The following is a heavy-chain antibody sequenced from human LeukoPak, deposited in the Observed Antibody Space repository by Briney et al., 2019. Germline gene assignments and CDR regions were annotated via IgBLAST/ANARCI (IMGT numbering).Heavy chain of an antibody. Sequence: SETLSLTCTVSGGSISSSSYYWGWIRQPPGKGLEWIGSIYYSGSTYYNPSLKSRVTISVDTSKNQFSLKLSSVTAADTAVYYCARHTDIAALSSLNYWGQGTLVTVSS. CDR1: GGSISSSSYY. D-gene: IGHD6-13*01. CDR3: ARHTDIAALSSLNY. V-gene: IGHV4-39*01. J-gene: IGHJ4*02. CDR2: IYYSGST.